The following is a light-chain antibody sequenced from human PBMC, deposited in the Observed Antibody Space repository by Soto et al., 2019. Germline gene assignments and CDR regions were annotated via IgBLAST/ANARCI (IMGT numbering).Light chain of an antibody. CDR3: QQYNVNWT. J-gene: IGKJ1*01. CDR1: QSISSW. V-gene: IGKV1-5*03. CDR2: KAS. Sequence: DIQMTQSPSTLSASVGDRVTITCRASQSISSWLAWYQQKPGKAPKLPIYKASTLQSGVPSRFSGSGSGTEFTLAISSLQPDDFATYYCQQYNVNWTFGQGTKVDIK.